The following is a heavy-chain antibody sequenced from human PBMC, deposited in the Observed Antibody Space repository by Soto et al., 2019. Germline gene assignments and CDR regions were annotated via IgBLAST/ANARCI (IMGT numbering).Heavy chain of an antibody. Sequence: QVQLVQSGAEVKKPGSSVKVSCKASGGTFSSHTINWVRQAPGQGLEWMGRIIPILGITNYAQRFQGRVTIIADKXXXXXXXXXXXXXXXXXAXXXXXXXXGRGDDYYYYDMDVWGQGTTVTVSS. CDR2: IIPILGIT. V-gene: IGHV1-69*02. CDR1: GGTFSSHT. J-gene: IGHJ6*02. CDR3: XXXXGRGDDYYYYDMDV. D-gene: IGHD1-26*01.